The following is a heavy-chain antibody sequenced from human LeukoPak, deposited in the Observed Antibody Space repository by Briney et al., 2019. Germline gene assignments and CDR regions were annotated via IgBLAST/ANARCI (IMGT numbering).Heavy chain of an antibody. CDR1: GFTFSSYA. D-gene: IGHD3-10*01. V-gene: IGHV3-20*04. CDR2: INWNGGST. J-gene: IGHJ4*02. Sequence: GGTLRLSCAASGFTFSSYAMSWVRHAPGKGLEWVSGINWNGGSTVYADSVKGRFTISRDNAKNSLYLQMNSLRAEDTALYYCARDSRYGSGSSENYWGQGTLVTGSS. CDR3: ARDSRYGSGSSENY.